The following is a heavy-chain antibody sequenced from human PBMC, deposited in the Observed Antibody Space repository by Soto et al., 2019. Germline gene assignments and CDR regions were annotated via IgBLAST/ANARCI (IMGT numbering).Heavy chain of an antibody. Sequence: QVQLVQSGAEVKKPGSSEKVSCKASGGIFSTYAISWLRRAPGQGLEWMGGIIPIFGTPNYAQRFQGRVTITADESTSTAYMEQSRLRSEDTAVYYCARDRDDYGSGNYYNRIDFWGQGTLVTVSS. D-gene: IGHD3-10*01. CDR3: ARDRDDYGSGNYYNRIDF. V-gene: IGHV1-69*01. J-gene: IGHJ4*02. CDR2: IIPIFGTP. CDR1: GGIFSTYA.